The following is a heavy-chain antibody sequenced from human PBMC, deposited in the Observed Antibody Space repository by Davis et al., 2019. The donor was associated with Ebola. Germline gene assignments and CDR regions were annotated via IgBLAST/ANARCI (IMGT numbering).Heavy chain of an antibody. Sequence: GGSLRLSCAASGFTFSGSAMHWVRQAPGKGLEWVAVISYDGSNKYYADSVKGRFTISRDNSKNTLYLQTNSLRDEDTAVYYCARGAGFLCDYWGQGTLVTVSS. V-gene: IGHV3-30-3*01. CDR2: ISYDGSNK. CDR3: ARGAGFLCDY. J-gene: IGHJ4*02. CDR1: GFTFSGSA.